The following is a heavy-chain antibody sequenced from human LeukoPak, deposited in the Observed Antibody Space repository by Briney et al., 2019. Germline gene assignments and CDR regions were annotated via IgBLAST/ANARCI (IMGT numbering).Heavy chain of an antibody. CDR1: GGSFSGYY. CDR3: ARANSSGFDY. CDR2: INHSGST. J-gene: IGHJ4*02. Sequence: SETLSLTCAVYGGSFSGYYWSWIRQPPGKGLEWTGEINHSGSTNYNPSLKSRVTISVDTSKNQFSLKLSSVTAADTAVYYCARANSSGFDYWGQGTLVTVSS. V-gene: IGHV4-34*01. D-gene: IGHD6-19*01.